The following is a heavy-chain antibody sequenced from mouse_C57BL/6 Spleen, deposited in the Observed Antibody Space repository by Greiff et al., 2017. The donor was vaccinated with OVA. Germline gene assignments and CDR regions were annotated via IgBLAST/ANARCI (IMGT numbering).Heavy chain of an antibody. CDR2: IDPSDSYT. J-gene: IGHJ2*01. Sequence: QVQLQQPGAELVRPGTSVKLSCKASGYTFTSYWMHWVKQRPGQGLEWIGVIDPSDSYTNYNQKFKGKATLTVDTSSSTAYMQLSSLTSEDSAVYYCAGITTVVANFDYWGQGTTLTVSS. D-gene: IGHD1-1*01. CDR1: GYTFTSYW. CDR3: AGITTVVANFDY. V-gene: IGHV1-59*01.